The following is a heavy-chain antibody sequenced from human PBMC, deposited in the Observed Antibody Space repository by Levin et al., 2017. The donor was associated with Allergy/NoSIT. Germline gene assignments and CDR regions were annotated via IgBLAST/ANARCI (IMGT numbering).Heavy chain of an antibody. V-gene: IGHV3-11*03. J-gene: IGHJ4*02. CDR1: GFTFSDFY. CDR2: ISSGSTYT. CDR3: TRHYQSDS. Sequence: GGSLRLSCAASGFTFSDFYMNWIRQAPGKGLEWLSYISSGSTYTNYADSVRGRFTISRDDTNNLLYLQLDSLTAEDTATYYCTRHYQSDSWGQGTLVTVSS. D-gene: IGHD2-2*01.